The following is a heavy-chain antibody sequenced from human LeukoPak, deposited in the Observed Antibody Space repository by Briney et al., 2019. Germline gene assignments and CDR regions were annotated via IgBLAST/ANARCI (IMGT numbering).Heavy chain of an antibody. CDR1: GFTFSNYS. V-gene: IGHV3-48*04. J-gene: IGHJ6*02. CDR2: ISNSGSTM. CDR3: ARGQYGMDV. Sequence: GGSLRLSCAASGFTFSNYSMNWVRQAPGKGLEWVSYISNSGSTMYYADSVKGRFTISRDNAKNSLYLQMNSLRAEDTAVYYCARGQYGMDVWGQGTTVTVSS.